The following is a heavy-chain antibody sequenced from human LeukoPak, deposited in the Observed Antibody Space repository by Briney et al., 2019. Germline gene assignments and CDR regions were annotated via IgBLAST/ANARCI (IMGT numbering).Heavy chain of an antibody. D-gene: IGHD3-16*02. CDR1: GFTFSSYG. Sequence: GGSLRLSCAASGFTFSSYGMHWVRQAPGKGLEWVAFIRNDGSNKYYADSVKGRFTISRDNSKNTLYLQMNSLRAEDTAVYYCAKQGRVWGSYRFYYFDYWGQGTLVTVSS. J-gene: IGHJ4*02. V-gene: IGHV3-30*02. CDR2: IRNDGSNK. CDR3: AKQGRVWGSYRFYYFDY.